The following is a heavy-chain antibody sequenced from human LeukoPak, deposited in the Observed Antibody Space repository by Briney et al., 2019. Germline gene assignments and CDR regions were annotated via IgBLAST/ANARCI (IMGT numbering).Heavy chain of an antibody. V-gene: IGHV3-23*01. CDR2: ISGSGGST. CDR1: GFTFSSYA. Sequence: GGSLRLSCAASGFTFSSYAMSWVRQALGKGLEWVSAISGSGGSTYYADSVKGRFTISRDNSKNTLYLQMNSLRAEDTAVYYCAKDLIVVVVAATQVPDYWGQGTLVTVSS. J-gene: IGHJ4*02. CDR3: AKDLIVVVVAATQVPDY. D-gene: IGHD2-15*01.